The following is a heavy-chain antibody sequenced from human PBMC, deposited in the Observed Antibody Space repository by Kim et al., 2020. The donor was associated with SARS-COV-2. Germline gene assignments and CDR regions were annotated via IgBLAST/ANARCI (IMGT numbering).Heavy chain of an antibody. CDR1: GFTFSSYD. J-gene: IGHJ6*02. CDR3: ARGPRGYCSSTSCYNYYYGMDV. Sequence: GSLRLSCAASGFTFSSYDMHWVRQATGKGLEWVSAIGTAGDTYYPGSVKGRFTISRENAKNSLYLQMNSLRAGDTAVYYCARGPRGYCSSTSCYNYYYGMDVWGQGTTVTVSS. CDR2: IGTAGDT. D-gene: IGHD2-2*02. V-gene: IGHV3-13*01.